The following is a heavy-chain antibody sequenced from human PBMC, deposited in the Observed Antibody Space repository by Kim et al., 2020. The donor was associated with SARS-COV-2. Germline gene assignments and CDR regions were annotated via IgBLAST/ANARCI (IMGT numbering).Heavy chain of an antibody. CDR1: GYTFTSYD. Sequence: ASVKVSCKASGYTFTSYDINWVRQATGQGLEWMGWMNPNSGNTGYAQKFQGRVTMTRNTSISTAYMERSSRRSEDTAWYYCARVSDRDFWSGYYTPRGYFYYYYGMDVWGQGTTVTVSS. V-gene: IGHV1-8*01. D-gene: IGHD3-3*01. CDR2: MNPNSGNT. J-gene: IGHJ6*02. CDR3: ARVSDRDFWSGYYTPRGYFYYYYGMDV.